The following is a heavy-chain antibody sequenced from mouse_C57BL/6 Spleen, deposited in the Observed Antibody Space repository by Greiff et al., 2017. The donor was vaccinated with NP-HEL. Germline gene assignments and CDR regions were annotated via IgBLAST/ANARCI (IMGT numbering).Heavy chain of an antibody. CDR2: IDPSDSGT. D-gene: IGHD1-1*01. CDR1: GYTFTSYW. J-gene: IGHJ3*01. CDR3: ARGDYYSSSYGLFAY. Sequence: QVQLQQSGAELVRPGSSVKLSCKASGYTFTSYWMHWVKQRPIQGLEWIGNIDPSDSGTHYNQKFKDKATLTVDKSSGTAYMQLSSLTSEDSAVYYCARGDYYSSSYGLFAYWGQGTLVTVSA. V-gene: IGHV1-52*01.